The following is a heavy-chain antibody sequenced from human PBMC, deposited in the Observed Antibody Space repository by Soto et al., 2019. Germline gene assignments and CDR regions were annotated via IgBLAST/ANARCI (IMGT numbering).Heavy chain of an antibody. D-gene: IGHD6-19*01. CDR3: ARTMPTVAGTGNWFDP. V-gene: IGHV4-31*03. CDR2: IYYSGST. J-gene: IGHJ5*02. CDR1: GGSISSGGYY. Sequence: QVQLQESGPGLVKPSQTLSLTCTVSGGSISSGGYYWSWIRQHPGKGLEWIGYIYYSGSTYYNPSLKIRVTISVDTSKNQFSLKLSSVTAADTAVYYCARTMPTVAGTGNWFDPWGQGTLVTVSS.